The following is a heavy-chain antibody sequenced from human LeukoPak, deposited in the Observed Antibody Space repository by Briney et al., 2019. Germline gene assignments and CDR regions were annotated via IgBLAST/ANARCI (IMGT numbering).Heavy chain of an antibody. CDR3: ASQQQLNHYFDY. J-gene: IGHJ4*02. CDR1: GGSFSGYY. Sequence: SETLSLTCAVYGGSFSGYYWSWIRQPPGKGLEWIGEINHSGSTNYNPSLKSRVIISVDTSKNQFSLKLSSVTAADTAVNYCASQQQLNHYFDYWGQGTLVTVSS. CDR2: INHSGST. D-gene: IGHD6-13*01. V-gene: IGHV4-34*01.